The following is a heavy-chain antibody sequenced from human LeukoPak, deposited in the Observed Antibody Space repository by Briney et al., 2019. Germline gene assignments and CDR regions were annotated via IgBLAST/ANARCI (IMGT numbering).Heavy chain of an antibody. CDR3: AREGVVLRFLEWLPYEYYFDY. CDR2: INPNSGGT. J-gene: IGHJ4*02. CDR1: GYTFTGYF. V-gene: IGHV1-2*06. Sequence: ASVKVSCKASGYTFTGYFMHWVRQAPGQGLEWMARINPNSGGTNYAQKFQGRVTMTRDTSISTAYMELSRLRSDNTAVYYCAREGVVLRFLEWLPYEYYFDYWGQGTLVTVSS. D-gene: IGHD3-3*01.